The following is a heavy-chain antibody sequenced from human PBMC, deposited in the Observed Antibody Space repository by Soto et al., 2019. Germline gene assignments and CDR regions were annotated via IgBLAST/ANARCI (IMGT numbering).Heavy chain of an antibody. V-gene: IGHV3-30-3*01. CDR2: ISYDGSNK. CDR3: ARDRLGYCSGGSCSALDY. D-gene: IGHD2-15*01. CDR1: GFTFSSYA. Sequence: GGSLRLSCAASGFTFSSYAMHWVRQAPGKGLEWVAVISYDGSNKYYADSVKGRFTISRDNSKNTLYLQMNSLRAEDTAVYYCARDRLGYCSGGSCSALDYWGQGTLVTVSS. J-gene: IGHJ4*02.